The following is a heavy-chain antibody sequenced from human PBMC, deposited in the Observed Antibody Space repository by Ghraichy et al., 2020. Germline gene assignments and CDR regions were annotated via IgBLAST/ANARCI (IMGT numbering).Heavy chain of an antibody. D-gene: IGHD6-13*01. V-gene: IGHV3-11*01. Sequence: LTCAASGFTFSDHFMSWIRQAPGKGLEWVSYMSGTGNTRYYADSVKGRFTISRDNTKNSLYLQMNSLTAEDTAVYFCARDSLYSSSWYLDYWGQGTLVTVSS. CDR2: MSGTGNTR. J-gene: IGHJ4*02. CDR3: ARDSLYSSSWYLDY. CDR1: GFTFSDHF.